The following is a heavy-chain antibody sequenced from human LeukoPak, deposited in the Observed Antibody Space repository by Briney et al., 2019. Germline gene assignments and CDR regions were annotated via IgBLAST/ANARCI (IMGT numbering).Heavy chain of an antibody. V-gene: IGHV3-23*01. J-gene: IGHJ4*02. CDR2: IDGSGAIT. CDR1: GFTFSTYA. CDR3: ARTSPVTANFDS. D-gene: IGHD4-11*01. Sequence: PGGSLRLSCAASGFTFSTYAMSWVRQAPGKGLEWVSAIDGSGAITFYADSVKGRFAISRDNSKNTLYLQMNSLRPEDTAVYPCARTSPVTANFDSWGQGTLVIVSS.